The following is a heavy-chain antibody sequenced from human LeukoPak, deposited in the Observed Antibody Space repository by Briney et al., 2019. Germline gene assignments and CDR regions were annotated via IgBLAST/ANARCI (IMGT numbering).Heavy chain of an antibody. D-gene: IGHD3-10*01. J-gene: IGHJ6*02. CDR2: IYHSGST. CDR1: GYSISSGYY. V-gene: IGHV4-38-2*02. Sequence: SETLSLTCTVSGYSISSGYYWGWIRQPPGKGLEWIGSIYHSGSTYYNPSLKSRVTISVDTSKNQFSLKLSSVTAADTAVYYCARDQGFGELLSGLDVWGQGTTVTVSS. CDR3: ARDQGFGELLSGLDV.